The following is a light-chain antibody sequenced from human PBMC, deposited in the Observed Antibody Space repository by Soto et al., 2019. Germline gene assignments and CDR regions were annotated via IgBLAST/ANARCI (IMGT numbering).Light chain of an antibody. CDR1: SNDVGGYNL. CDR3: CSHVGGSSPQWV. J-gene: IGLJ3*02. CDR2: EVN. Sequence: QSALTQPASVSGSLGQSITISCTGTSNDVGGYNLVSWFQQHPGKAPKLMISEVNKRPSGVSNRFSGSKSANTASLTISGLQAEDEADYYCCSHVGGSSPQWVFGGGTKVTVL. V-gene: IGLV2-23*02.